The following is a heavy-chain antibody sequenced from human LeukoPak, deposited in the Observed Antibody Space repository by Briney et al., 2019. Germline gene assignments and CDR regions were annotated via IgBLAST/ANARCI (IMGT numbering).Heavy chain of an antibody. CDR3: ARDSGYYDSSGYPPRPVGFDP. J-gene: IGHJ5*02. Sequence: ASVKVSCKASGGTFSSYAISWVRQAPGQGLEWVGRIIPILGIANYAQKFQGRVTITADKSTSTAYMELSSLRSEDTAVYYCARDSGYYDSSGYPPRPVGFDPWGQGTLVTVSS. D-gene: IGHD3-22*01. CDR1: GGTFSSYA. CDR2: IIPILGIA. V-gene: IGHV1-69*04.